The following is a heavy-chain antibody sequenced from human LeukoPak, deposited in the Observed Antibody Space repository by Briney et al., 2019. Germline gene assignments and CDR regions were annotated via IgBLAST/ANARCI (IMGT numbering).Heavy chain of an antibody. CDR2: IRTDGTIT. Sequence: PGGSLRLSCAASGFTFSSYWMHWVRQAPGKGLVWVSRIRTDGTITTYADSVKGRFTISRDNSKNTLYLQMNSLRAEDTAVYYCAKTAGTNWEKDAFDIWGQGTMVTVSS. CDR1: GFTFSSYW. D-gene: IGHD7-27*01. CDR3: AKTAGTNWEKDAFDI. V-gene: IGHV3-74*03. J-gene: IGHJ3*02.